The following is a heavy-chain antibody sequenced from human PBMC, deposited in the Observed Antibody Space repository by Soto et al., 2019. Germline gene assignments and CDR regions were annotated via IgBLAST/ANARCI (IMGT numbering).Heavy chain of an antibody. CDR3: ARDGGLGYCSSTSCYTKDYYYYGMDV. J-gene: IGHJ6*02. D-gene: IGHD2-2*02. V-gene: IGHV1-18*04. Sequence: ASVKVSCNASGYTFTSYGISGVRQAPGEGLEWMGWISAYNGNTNYAQKPQGRVAMTTDTSTSTAYMELRSLRSDDTAVYYCARDGGLGYCSSTSCYTKDYYYYGMDVWGQGTTVTSP. CDR2: ISAYNGNT. CDR1: GYTFTSYG.